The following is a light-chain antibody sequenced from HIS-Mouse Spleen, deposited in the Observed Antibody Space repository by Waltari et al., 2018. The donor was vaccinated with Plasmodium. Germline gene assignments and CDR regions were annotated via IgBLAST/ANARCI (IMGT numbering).Light chain of an antibody. J-gene: IGLJ1*01. CDR2: EGS. CDR1: SSDVGRYNL. V-gene: IGLV2-23*01. Sequence: QSALTQPASVSGSPGQSITISCTGTSSDVGRYNLVSWYQQHPGKDPKLMLYEGSKRPSGVSNRFSGAKSGNTASLTISGLQAEDEADYYCCSYAGSSTYVFGTGTKVTVL. CDR3: CSYAGSSTYV.